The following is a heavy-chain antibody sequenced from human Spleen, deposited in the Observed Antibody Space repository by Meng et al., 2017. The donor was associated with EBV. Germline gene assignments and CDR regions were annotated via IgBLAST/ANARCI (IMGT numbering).Heavy chain of an antibody. V-gene: IGHV1-2*06. D-gene: IGHD3-22*01. J-gene: IGHJ4*02. CDR3: ARESYHDTSGAPAF. Sequence: QVQLVQSGAEVKKPGASVKVSCKTSGYTFTANYIHWVRQAPGQGLEWMGRINPNSGGTYFAQKFQGRVTMTRDASISTASMELSSLRSDDTAVYYCARESYHDTSGAPAFGGQGTLVTVAS. CDR2: INPNSGGT. CDR1: GYTFTANY.